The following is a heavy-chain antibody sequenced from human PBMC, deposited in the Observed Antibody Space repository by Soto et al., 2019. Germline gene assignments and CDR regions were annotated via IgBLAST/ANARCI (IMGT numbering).Heavy chain of an antibody. CDR2: IYYSGST. V-gene: IGHV4-59*08. CDR3: ARQSGLRGNNWFDP. CDR1: GGSISSYY. J-gene: IGHJ5*02. Sequence: PSETLSLTCTVSGGSISSYYWSWIRQPPGKGLEWIGYIYYSGSTNYNPSLKSRVTISVDTSKNQFSLKLSSVTAADTAVYYCARQSGLRGNNWFDPWGQGTPVTVSS. D-gene: IGHD4-17*01.